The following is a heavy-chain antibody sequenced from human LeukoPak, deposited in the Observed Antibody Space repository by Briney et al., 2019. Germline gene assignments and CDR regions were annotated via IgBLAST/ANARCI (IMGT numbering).Heavy chain of an antibody. CDR3: ARVPNRHSSSSKTS. V-gene: IGHV3-53*04. D-gene: IGHD6-13*01. Sequence: GGSLRLSCAASGFTVSSNYMSWVRQAPGKGLEWVSVIYSGGSTYYADSVKGRFTISRHNSKNTLYLLMNSLRAEDTAVYYCARVPNRHSSSSKTSWGQGTLVTVSS. CDR2: IYSGGST. J-gene: IGHJ4*02. CDR1: GFTVSSNY.